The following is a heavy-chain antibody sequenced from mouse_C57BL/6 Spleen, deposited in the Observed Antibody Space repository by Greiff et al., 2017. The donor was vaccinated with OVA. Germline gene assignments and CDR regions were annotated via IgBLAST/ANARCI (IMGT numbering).Heavy chain of an antibody. D-gene: IGHD1-1*01. CDR3: AGGSRNGY. J-gene: IGHJ2*01. CDR2: IDPSDSYT. CDR1: GYTFTSYW. Sequence: VQLQQPGAELVKPGASVKLSCKASGYTFTSYWMQWVKQRPGQGLEWIGEIDPSDSYTNYNQKFKGKATLTVDTSSSTAYMQLSSLTSEDSAVYYCAGGSRNGYWGQGTTLTVSS. V-gene: IGHV1-50*01.